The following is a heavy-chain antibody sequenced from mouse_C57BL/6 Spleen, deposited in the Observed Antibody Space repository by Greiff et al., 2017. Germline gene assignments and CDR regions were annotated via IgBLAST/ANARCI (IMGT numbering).Heavy chain of an antibody. J-gene: IGHJ4*01. V-gene: IGHV1-59*01. Sequence: VQLQQPGAELVRPGTSVKLSCKASGYTFTSYWMHWVKQRPGQGLEWIGVIDPSDSYTNYNQKFKGKATLTVDTSSSTAYMQLSSLTSEDSAVYYCARKGNYDAMDYWGQGTSVTVSS. CDR2: IDPSDSYT. D-gene: IGHD2-1*01. CDR3: ARKGNYDAMDY. CDR1: GYTFTSYW.